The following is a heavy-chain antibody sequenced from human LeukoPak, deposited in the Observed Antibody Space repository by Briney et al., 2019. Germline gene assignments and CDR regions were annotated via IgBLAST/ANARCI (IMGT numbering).Heavy chain of an antibody. CDR3: AKEWELDHAFDI. J-gene: IGHJ3*02. CDR1: GFIFSNYA. CDR2: ISYDGRNQ. D-gene: IGHD1-26*01. V-gene: IGHV3-30*04. Sequence: PGGSLRLSCAASGFIFSNYAMHWVRQAPGKGLEWVAVISYDGRNQYYADSVKGRFTISRDNSKNSLYLQMNSLRTEDTALYYCAKEWELDHAFDIWGQGTMVTVSS.